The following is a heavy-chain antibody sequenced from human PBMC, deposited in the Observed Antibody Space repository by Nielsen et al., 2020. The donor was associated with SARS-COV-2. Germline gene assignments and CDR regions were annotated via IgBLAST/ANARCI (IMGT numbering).Heavy chain of an antibody. V-gene: IGHV5-10-1*01. CDR3: ARIVYRGYRYYYYYYGMDV. CDR1: GYSFTSYW. J-gene: IGHJ6*02. CDR2: IDPGDSYI. D-gene: IGHD5-18*01. Sequence: KVSCKGSGYSFTSYWISWVRQMPGKGLEWMGRIDPGDSYINYSPSFQGHVTISADKSISTAYLQWSSLKASDTAMYYCARIVYRGYRYYYYYYGMDVWGQGTTVTVSS.